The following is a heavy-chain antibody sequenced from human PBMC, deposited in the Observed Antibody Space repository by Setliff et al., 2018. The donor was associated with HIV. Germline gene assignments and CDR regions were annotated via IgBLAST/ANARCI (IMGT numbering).Heavy chain of an antibody. CDR2: VSHSGNT. Sequence: SETLSLTCAVSGYSISRGYFWVWVRQPPGKGLEWIGSVSHSGNTDYNISLKSRVTTSIDNSNNHFSLKLRSVTAADTAVYYCVSQPESRWQIEYWGQGTLVTVSS. J-gene: IGHJ4*02. CDR3: VSQPESRWQIEY. D-gene: IGHD3-10*01. CDR1: GYSISRGYF. V-gene: IGHV4-38-2*01.